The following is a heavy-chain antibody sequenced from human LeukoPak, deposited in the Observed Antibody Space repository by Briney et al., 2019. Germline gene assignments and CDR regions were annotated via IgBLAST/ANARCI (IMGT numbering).Heavy chain of an antibody. D-gene: IGHD2-2*02. CDR2: MNPNSGNT. CDR3: ARGYCSSTSCYSEGYYYYMDV. V-gene: IGHV1-8*01. J-gene: IGHJ6*03. Sequence: GASVKVSCKASGYTFTSYDINWVRQATGQGLEWMGWMNPNSGNTGYAQKFQGRVTITADESTSTAYMELSSLRSEDTAVYYCARGYCSSTSCYSEGYYYYMDVWGKGTTVTVSS. CDR1: GYTFTSYD.